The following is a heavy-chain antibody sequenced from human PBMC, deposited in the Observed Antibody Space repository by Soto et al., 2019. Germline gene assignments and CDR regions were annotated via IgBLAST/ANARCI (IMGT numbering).Heavy chain of an antibody. CDR2: IYYSGST. Sequence: QVQLQESGPGLVKPSETLSLTCTVSGGSISSYYCSWIRQPPGKGLEWIGYIYYSGSTNYNPSLKSRVTISVDTSKNQFSLKLSSVTAADTAVYHCATSSSCGWFDPWGQGTLVTVSS. J-gene: IGHJ5*02. D-gene: IGHD6-13*01. V-gene: IGHV4-59*08. CDR1: GGSISSYY. CDR3: ATSSSCGWFDP.